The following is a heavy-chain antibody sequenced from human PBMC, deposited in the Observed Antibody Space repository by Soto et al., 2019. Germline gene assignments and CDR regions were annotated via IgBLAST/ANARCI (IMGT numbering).Heavy chain of an antibody. Sequence: GESLKISCKGSGYSFTSYWIGWVRQMPGKGLEWIGIIYPGDSDTRYSPSFQGQVTISADKSISTDYLQWSSLKASDTTMYYCARRAKVRGADYYYGMDVWGQGTTVTISS. D-gene: IGHD3-10*01. CDR3: ARRAKVRGADYYYGMDV. V-gene: IGHV5-51*01. CDR1: GYSFTSYW. CDR2: IYPGDSDT. J-gene: IGHJ6*02.